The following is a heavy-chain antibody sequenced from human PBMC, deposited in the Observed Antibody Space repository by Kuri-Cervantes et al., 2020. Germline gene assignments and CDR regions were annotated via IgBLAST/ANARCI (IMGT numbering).Heavy chain of an antibody. CDR2: IIPIFERP. Sequence: SVKVSCKASGYTFTGYYMHWVRQAPGQALEWMGGIIPIFERPNYAQEFQGRVTFTADKSTNTAYMELRGLTSEDTAIYYCARAGDDTSGYYYFYFDSWGPGTLVTDSS. CDR1: GYTFTGYY. CDR3: ARAGDDTSGYYYFYFDS. D-gene: IGHD3-22*01. J-gene: IGHJ4*02. V-gene: IGHV1-69*06.